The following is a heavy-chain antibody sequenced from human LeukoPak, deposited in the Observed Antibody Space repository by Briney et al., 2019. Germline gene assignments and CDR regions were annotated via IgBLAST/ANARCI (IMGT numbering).Heavy chain of an antibody. CDR3: VIWGDYDVLTGYYVPDY. V-gene: IGHV3-23*01. CDR2: ITGSGTNR. Sequence: PGGSLRLSCVASGFTFSNYAMSWVRQGPGKGLEWVSAITGSGTNRYYADSLKGRFTTSRDNSKNTVFLQMNSLRHEDTAIYYCVIWGDYDVLTGYYVPDYWGQGTLVTVAS. CDR1: GFTFSNYA. D-gene: IGHD3-9*01. J-gene: IGHJ4*02.